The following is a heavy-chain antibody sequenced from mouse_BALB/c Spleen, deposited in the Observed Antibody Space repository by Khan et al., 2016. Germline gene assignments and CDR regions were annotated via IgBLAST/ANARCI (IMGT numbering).Heavy chain of an antibody. CDR3: VRQNLRWYFDV. V-gene: IGHV10-1*02. Sequence: EVQLVETGGGLVQPKGSLKLSCAASGFTFNTYAMDWVRQAPGKGLEWVARIRTKSNNLSTYYADSVKDRFTISRDDSQSMLYLQMNNLKTEDTAIYYCVRQNLRWYFDVWGAETTVTVSS. CDR1: GFTFNTYA. CDR2: IRTKSNNLST. J-gene: IGHJ1*01. D-gene: IGHD1-1*01.